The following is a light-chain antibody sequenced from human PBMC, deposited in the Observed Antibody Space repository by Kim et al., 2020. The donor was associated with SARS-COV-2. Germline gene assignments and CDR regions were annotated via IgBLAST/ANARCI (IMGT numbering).Light chain of an antibody. V-gene: IGKV1-39*01. J-gene: IGKJ4*01. Sequence: ASVGDRVTITCRASQSISSYLNWYQQRPGKAPKLLIYAASSLQSGVPSRFSGSGSGTDFTLTISSLQPEDFATYYCQQSYSTPLTFGGGTKVDIK. CDR1: QSISSY. CDR2: AAS. CDR3: QQSYSTPLT.